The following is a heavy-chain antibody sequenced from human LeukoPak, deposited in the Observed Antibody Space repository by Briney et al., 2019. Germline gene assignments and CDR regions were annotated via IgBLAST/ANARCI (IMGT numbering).Heavy chain of an antibody. J-gene: IGHJ4*02. V-gene: IGHV4-38-2*02. CDR2: IYHSGST. CDR1: GYSITSGYY. Sequence: SETLSLTCTVSGYSITSGYYWGWIRQPPGKGLEWIGSIYHSGSTFYNPSLKSRVTISVDTSKNQFSLELSSVTAADTAVYYCARGDRNWSYYDYWGRGTLVTVSS. CDR3: ARGDRNWSYYDY. D-gene: IGHD1-7*01.